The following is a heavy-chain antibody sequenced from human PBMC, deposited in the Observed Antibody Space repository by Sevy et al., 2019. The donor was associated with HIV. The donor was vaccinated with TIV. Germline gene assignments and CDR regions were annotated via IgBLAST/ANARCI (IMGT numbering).Heavy chain of an antibody. CDR3: ARGKSGYGYALNY. J-gene: IGHJ4*02. CDR1: GFSVNSNY. D-gene: IGHD5-18*01. Sequence: GGSLRLSCAASGFSVNSNYMTWVRQAPGKGLEGVSVIYSVETTYHADSVKDRFTISRDNYKNMLYLQMSRLRAEDTAIYYCARGKSGYGYALNYWGQGTLVTVSS. CDR2: IYSVETT. V-gene: IGHV3-66*01.